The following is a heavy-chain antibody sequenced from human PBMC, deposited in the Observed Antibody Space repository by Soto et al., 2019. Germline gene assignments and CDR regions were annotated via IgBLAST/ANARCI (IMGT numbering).Heavy chain of an antibody. CDR3: AKNRDDTGSYYYYYYMDV. J-gene: IGHJ6*03. Sequence: GGSLRLSCAASGFTFSSYAMSWVRQAPGKGLEWVSAISGSGGSTYYADSVKGRFTISRDNSKNTLYLQMNSLRAEDTAVYYCAKNRDDTGSYYYYYYMDVWGKGTTVTVSS. V-gene: IGHV3-23*01. D-gene: IGHD2-8*02. CDR2: ISGSGGST. CDR1: GFTFSSYA.